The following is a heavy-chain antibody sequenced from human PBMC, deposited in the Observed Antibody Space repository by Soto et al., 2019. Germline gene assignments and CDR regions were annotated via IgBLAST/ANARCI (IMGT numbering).Heavy chain of an antibody. CDR3: ARASRSLGYCSSTSCSKGDY. J-gene: IGHJ4*02. D-gene: IGHD2-2*01. V-gene: IGHV1-18*04. Sequence: QVQLVQSEAEVKKPGASVKVSCTAPGYTFTNYGISWVRQAPGQGLQWMGWISAYNDNTNYAQKLQGRVTMTTDKSTSTAYMELRSLTSDDTAVYYCARASRSLGYCSSTSCSKGDYWGQGTLVTVSS. CDR2: ISAYNDNT. CDR1: GYTFTNYG.